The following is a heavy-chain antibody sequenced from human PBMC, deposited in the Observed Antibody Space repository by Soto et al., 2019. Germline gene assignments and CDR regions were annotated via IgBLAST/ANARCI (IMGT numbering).Heavy chain of an antibody. CDR3: ARVWGGAFDF. Sequence: SETLSLTCTVSGGSITGYYWSWIRQPPGKGLEWIGYIYYSGSTNYNPSLKSRVTISVDTSKNQFSLKLSSVTAADTAVYYCARVWGGAFDFWGQGTMVT. D-gene: IGHD3-10*01. V-gene: IGHV4-59*01. J-gene: IGHJ3*01. CDR2: IYYSGST. CDR1: GGSITGYY.